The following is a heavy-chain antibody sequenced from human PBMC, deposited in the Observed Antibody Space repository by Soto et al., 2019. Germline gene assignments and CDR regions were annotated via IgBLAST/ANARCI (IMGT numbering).Heavy chain of an antibody. CDR3: SGAESPDSAYFSLY. D-gene: IGHD1-26*01. J-gene: IGHJ4*02. V-gene: IGHV3-15*01. CDR2: IKSKTDGGAI. CDR1: RFTFTNAW. Sequence: GGSLRLSCAASRFTFTNAWMSWVRQAPGKGLEWVGRIKSKTDGGAIAYAAPVKGRFTISRDTSNGVAYLQMNSLTIEDSAVYYCSGAESPDSAYFSLYWGQGTPVTVSS.